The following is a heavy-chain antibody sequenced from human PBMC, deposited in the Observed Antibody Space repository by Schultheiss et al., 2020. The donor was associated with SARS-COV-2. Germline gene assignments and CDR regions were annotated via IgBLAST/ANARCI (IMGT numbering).Heavy chain of an antibody. Sequence: SETLSLTCTVSGGSISSYYWSWIRQPPGKGLEWIGEINHSGSTNYKPSLKSRVTISVDTSKNQFSLKLSSVTAADTAVYYCAREVEVTGRSLDLWGRGILVTVSS. CDR3: AREVEVTGRSLDL. J-gene: IGHJ4*02. CDR2: INHSGST. V-gene: IGHV4-34*01. D-gene: IGHD6-19*01. CDR1: GGSISSYY.